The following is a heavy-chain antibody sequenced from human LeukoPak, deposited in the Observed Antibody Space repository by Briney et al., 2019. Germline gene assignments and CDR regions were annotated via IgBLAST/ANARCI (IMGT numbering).Heavy chain of an antibody. V-gene: IGHV4-34*01. CDR1: GGSISSYY. Sequence: PSETLSLTCTVSGGSISSYYWSWIRQPPGKGLEWIGEINHSGSTNYNPSLKSRVTISVDTSKNQFSLKLSSVTAADTAVYYCARRSSGYVAWFDPWGQGTLVTVSS. CDR2: INHSGST. CDR3: ARRSSGYVAWFDP. J-gene: IGHJ5*02. D-gene: IGHD3-22*01.